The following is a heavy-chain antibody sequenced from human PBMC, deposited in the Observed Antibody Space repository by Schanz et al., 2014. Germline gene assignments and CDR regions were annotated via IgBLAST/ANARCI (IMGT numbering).Heavy chain of an antibody. V-gene: IGHV3-11*06. Sequence: QVQLVESGGGLVKPGGSLRLSCAASGFTFSDYYMSWIRQAPGKGLEWVSYISHNSHYTNYADSVKGRFTISRDTAENSVCLQMNSLRAEDTAVYYCARENLNWEAFDIWGQGTVVTVSS. CDR3: ARENLNWEAFDI. J-gene: IGHJ3*02. D-gene: IGHD7-27*01. CDR2: ISHNSHYT. CDR1: GFTFSDYY.